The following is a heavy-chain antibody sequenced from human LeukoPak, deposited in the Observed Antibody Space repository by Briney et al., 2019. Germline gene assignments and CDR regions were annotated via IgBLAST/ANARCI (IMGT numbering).Heavy chain of an antibody. CDR1: GFTFSIYT. J-gene: IGHJ4*02. D-gene: IGHD6-13*01. CDR2: ISGSSSYS. CDR3: ARDTFGSSLYYFDN. Sequence: GGSLRLSCEASGFTFSIYTMNWVRQAPGKGLEWVSSISGSSSYSYYADSLKGRFIISRDNAKNSLYLQMNSLRAEDTAVYYCARDTFGSSLYYFDNWGQGTLVTVSS. V-gene: IGHV3-21*01.